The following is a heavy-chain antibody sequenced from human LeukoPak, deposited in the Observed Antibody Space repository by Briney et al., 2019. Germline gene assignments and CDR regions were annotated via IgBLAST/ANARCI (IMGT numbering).Heavy chain of an antibody. Sequence: PGTSLRLSCAAPGFSFRDNGMHWLHLAPGKGLECVAVVSHDETKKNYGESVKGRFTISRDNSTNLVYLQMDSLTIEDTAVYFCARDWGRGNSYYFDYWGQGTLVTVSS. CDR3: ARDWGRGNSYYFDY. J-gene: IGHJ4*02. CDR1: GFSFRDNG. V-gene: IGHV3-30*03. D-gene: IGHD4-23*01. CDR2: VSHDETKK.